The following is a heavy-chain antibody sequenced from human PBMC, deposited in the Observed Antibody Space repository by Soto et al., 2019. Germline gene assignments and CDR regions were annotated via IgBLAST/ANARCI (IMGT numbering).Heavy chain of an antibody. CDR2: VYFSGHT. CDR1: GGSLSSYY. J-gene: IGHJ5*02. CDR3: GIVRPSGYVLS. D-gene: IGHD6-25*01. V-gene: IGHV4-59*01. Sequence: PSETLSLTCTVSGGSLSSYYWTWIRQSPGKGLEWIGYVYFSGHTNYNPSLKSRVTISIDTSKNQSSLRLASVTAADTAFYYCGIVRPSGYVLSWGQGTLVTVSS.